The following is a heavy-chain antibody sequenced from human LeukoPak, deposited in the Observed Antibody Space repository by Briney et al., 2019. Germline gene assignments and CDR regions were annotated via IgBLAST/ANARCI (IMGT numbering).Heavy chain of an antibody. CDR1: GYTFTGYY. CDR2: INPNSGGT. V-gene: IGHV1-2*02. CDR3: ARVPGYYDSSGPIDY. Sequence: ASVKVSCKALGYTFTGYYMHWLRQAPGQGLEWMGWINPNSGGTNYAQKFQGRVTMTRDTSISTAYMELSRLRSDDTAVYYCARVPGYYDSSGPIDYWGQGTLVTVSS. J-gene: IGHJ4*02. D-gene: IGHD3-22*01.